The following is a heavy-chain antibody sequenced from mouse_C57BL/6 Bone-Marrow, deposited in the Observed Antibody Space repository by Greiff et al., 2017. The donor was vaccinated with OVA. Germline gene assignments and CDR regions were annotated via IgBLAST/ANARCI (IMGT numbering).Heavy chain of an antibody. CDR3: ARLGGSRAMDY. CDR1: GYTFTSYW. CDR2: IHPNSGST. D-gene: IGHD1-1*01. V-gene: IGHV1-64*01. J-gene: IGHJ4*01. Sequence: VQLQQSGAELVKPGASVKLSCKASGYTFTSYWMHWVKQRPGQGLEWIGMIHPNSGSTNYNEKFKSKATLTVDKSSSTAYMQLSSLTSEDSAVYYCARLGGSRAMDYWGQGTSVTVSS.